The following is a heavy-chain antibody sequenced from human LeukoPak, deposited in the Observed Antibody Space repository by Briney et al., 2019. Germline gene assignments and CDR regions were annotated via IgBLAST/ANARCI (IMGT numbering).Heavy chain of an antibody. V-gene: IGHV4-61*02. CDR2: IYTSGST. D-gene: IGHD3-22*01. J-gene: IGHJ4*02. CDR1: GGSISSGSYY. CDR3: ARAYYYDSSGYYPN. Sequence: SETLSLTCTVSGGSISSGSYYWSWIRQPAGRGLGWIGRIYTSGSTNYNPSLKSRVTISVDTSKNQFSLKLSSVTAADTAVYYCARAYYYDSSGYYPNWGQGTLVTASS.